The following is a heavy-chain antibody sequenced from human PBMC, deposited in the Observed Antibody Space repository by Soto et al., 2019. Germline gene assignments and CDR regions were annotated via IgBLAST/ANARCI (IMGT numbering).Heavy chain of an antibody. D-gene: IGHD1-1*01. V-gene: IGHV4-39*01. Sequence: SQTLSLTCTVSGGSISSSSYYWGWIRQPPGKGLEWIGSIYYSGSTYYNPSLKSRVTISVDTSKNQFSLKLSSVTAADTAVYYCARHLMETTFLDYWGQGTLVTVSS. CDR2: IYYSGST. CDR3: ARHLMETTFLDY. CDR1: GGSISSSSYY. J-gene: IGHJ4*02.